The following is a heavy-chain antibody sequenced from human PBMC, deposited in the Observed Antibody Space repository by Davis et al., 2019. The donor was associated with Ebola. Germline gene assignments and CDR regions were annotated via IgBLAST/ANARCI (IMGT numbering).Heavy chain of an antibody. CDR2: IYTYNGAT. CDR1: GYTFTGYY. D-gene: IGHD1-14*01. Sequence: AASVKVSCKASGYTFTGYYIHWVRQAPGQGLEWMGRIYTYNGATNFADKFQGRVTMTTDTSITTAYMELSSLNSDDTAMYYCARPILPEVTHCGVDYWGQGTLVTVSS. CDR3: ARPILPEVTHCGVDY. J-gene: IGHJ4*02. V-gene: IGHV1-2*06.